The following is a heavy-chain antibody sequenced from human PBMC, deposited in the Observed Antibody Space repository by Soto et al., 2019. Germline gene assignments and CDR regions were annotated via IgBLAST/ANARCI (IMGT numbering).Heavy chain of an antibody. CDR2: ISSSSSTI. V-gene: IGHV3-48*02. CDR3: AREGYCISTSCYESFDY. Sequence: EVQLVESGGGLVQPGGSLRLSCAASGFTFSSYSMNWVRQAPGKGLEWVADISSSSSTIYYADSVKGRFTISRDNAKNSLYLQMNSLRDEDTAVYYCAREGYCISTSCYESFDYGGQGTLVTVSS. CDR1: GFTFSSYS. D-gene: IGHD2-2*01. J-gene: IGHJ4*02.